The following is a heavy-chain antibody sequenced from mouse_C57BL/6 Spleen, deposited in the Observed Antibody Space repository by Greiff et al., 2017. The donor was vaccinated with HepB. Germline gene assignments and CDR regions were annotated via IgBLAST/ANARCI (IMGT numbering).Heavy chain of an antibody. CDR3: LLYYYGSSYDYYFDY. D-gene: IGHD1-1*01. CDR1: GYTFTSYW. Sequence: EVQRVESGTVLARPGASVKMSCKTSGYTFTSYWMHWVKQRPGQGLEWIGAIYPGNSDTSYNQKFKGKAKLTAVTSASTAYMELSSLTNEDSAVYYCLLYYYGSSYDYYFDYWGQGTTLTVSS. J-gene: IGHJ2*01. CDR2: IYPGNSDT. V-gene: IGHV1-5*01.